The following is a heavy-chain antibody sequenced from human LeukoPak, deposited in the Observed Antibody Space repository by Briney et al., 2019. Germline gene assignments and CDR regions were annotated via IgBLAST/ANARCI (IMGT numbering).Heavy chain of an antibody. J-gene: IGHJ5*02. Sequence: GASVKVSCKASGYTFTSYDINWVRQATGQGLEWMGWMNPNSGNTGYAQKLQGRVTMTRNTSISTAYMELSSLRSEDTAVYYCARLRFYYDSSGYYPSFDPWGQGTLVTVSS. V-gene: IGHV1-8*01. D-gene: IGHD3-22*01. CDR2: MNPNSGNT. CDR3: ARLRFYYDSSGYYPSFDP. CDR1: GYTFTSYD.